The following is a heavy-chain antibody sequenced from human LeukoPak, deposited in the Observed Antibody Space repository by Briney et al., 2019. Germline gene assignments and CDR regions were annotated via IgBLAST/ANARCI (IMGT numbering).Heavy chain of an antibody. J-gene: IGHJ6*03. Sequence: SETLSLTCTVSGGSISSGDYYWSWIRQPAGKGLEWIGRIYTSGSTNYNPSLKSRVTMSVDTSKNQFSLKLSSVTAADTAVYYCASLGTSYYYMDVWGKGTTVTVSS. CDR3: ASLGTSYYYMDV. CDR1: GGSISSGDYY. V-gene: IGHV4-61*02. D-gene: IGHD3-10*01. CDR2: IYTSGST.